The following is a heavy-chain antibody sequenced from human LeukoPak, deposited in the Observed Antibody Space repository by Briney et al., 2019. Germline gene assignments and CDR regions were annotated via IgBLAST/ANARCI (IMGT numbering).Heavy chain of an antibody. Sequence: PGRSLRLSCAASGFTFSSYGMHWVRQAPGKGLEWVAVISYDGSNKYYADSVKGRFTISRDNSKNTLYLQMNSLRAEDTAVYYCAKGSPYGDYDYWGQGTLVTVSS. CDR1: GFTFSSYG. D-gene: IGHD4-17*01. CDR3: AKGSPYGDYDY. V-gene: IGHV3-30*18. J-gene: IGHJ4*02. CDR2: ISYDGSNK.